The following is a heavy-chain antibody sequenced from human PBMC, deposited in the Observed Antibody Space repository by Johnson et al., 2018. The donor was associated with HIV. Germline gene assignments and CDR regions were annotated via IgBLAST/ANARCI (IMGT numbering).Heavy chain of an antibody. CDR2: IKSKTDGGTT. Sequence: VQLVESGGGLVKPGGSLRLSCEASGFTFSNAWMSWVRQAPGKGLEWVGRIKSKTDGGTTDYAAPVKGRFTISRDDSKNTLYLQMNSLKTEDTAVYYCTTAGGRDTIFGVANDAFDIWGQGTMVTVSS. CDR3: TTAGGRDTIFGVANDAFDI. CDR1: GFTFSNAW. D-gene: IGHD3-3*01. V-gene: IGHV3-15*01. J-gene: IGHJ3*02.